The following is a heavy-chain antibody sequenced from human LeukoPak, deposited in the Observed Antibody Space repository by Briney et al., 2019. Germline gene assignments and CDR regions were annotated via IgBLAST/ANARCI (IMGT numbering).Heavy chain of an antibody. D-gene: IGHD3-10*01. V-gene: IGHV4-59*01. J-gene: IGHJ6*03. Sequence: SETLSLTCTVSGGSISSYCWSWIRQPPGKGLEWIGYIYYSGSTNYNPSLKSRVTISVDTSKNQFSLKLSSVTAADTAVYYCARVMTMVRGVYYYYMDVWGKGTTVTISS. CDR1: GGSISSYC. CDR2: IYYSGST. CDR3: ARVMTMVRGVYYYYMDV.